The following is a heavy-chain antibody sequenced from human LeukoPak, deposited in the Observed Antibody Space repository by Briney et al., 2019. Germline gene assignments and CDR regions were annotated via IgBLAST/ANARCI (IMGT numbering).Heavy chain of an antibody. V-gene: IGHV4-61*02. Sequence: PSETLSLTCTVSGGSINSGSYYWSWIRQPAGKGLEWIGRIYTSGSTNYNPSLKSRVTISVDTSKNQFSLKLSSVTAADTAVYYCARAPDSPFIVVPAAIQGAFDIWGQGTMVTVSS. J-gene: IGHJ3*02. CDR3: ARAPDSPFIVVPAAIQGAFDI. CDR1: GGSINSGSYY. D-gene: IGHD2-2*01. CDR2: IYTSGST.